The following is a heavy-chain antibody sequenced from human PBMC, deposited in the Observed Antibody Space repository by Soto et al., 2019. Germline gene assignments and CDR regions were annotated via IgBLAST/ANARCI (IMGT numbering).Heavy chain of an antibody. Sequence: QVQLVESGGGVVQPGTSLRLSCEASGFAFNKFGMHWVRQAPGKGLEWVAFISYDGSYQYYADSVQGRITITRDNSMNTLNMQLNSLRSEDTAVYYYAKGGEVGGVLGDHWGQGTLVTVSS. D-gene: IGHD1-26*01. CDR1: GFAFNKFG. CDR2: ISYDGSYQ. V-gene: IGHV3-30*18. CDR3: AKGGEVGGVLGDH. J-gene: IGHJ4*02.